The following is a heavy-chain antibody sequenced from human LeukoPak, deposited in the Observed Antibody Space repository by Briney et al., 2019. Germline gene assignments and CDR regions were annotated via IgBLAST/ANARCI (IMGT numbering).Heavy chain of an antibody. V-gene: IGHV3-30*04. CDR1: GFNLNHYP. Sequence: GGPLRPSCRPSGFNLNHYPMLGAPHAPGKGLEWVTLISYSKDNTLYAHSVKRRFNFSRDKSKHTLYVKIHTLSPGHSGVYHWASDPRDGGQNVWGKGTTGTVSP. CDR3: ASDPRDGGQNV. D-gene: IGHD5-24*01. J-gene: IGHJ6*04. CDR2: ISYSKDNT.